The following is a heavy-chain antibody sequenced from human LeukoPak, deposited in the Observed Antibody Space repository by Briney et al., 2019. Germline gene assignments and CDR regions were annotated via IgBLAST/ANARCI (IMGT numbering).Heavy chain of an antibody. V-gene: IGHV4-39*06. D-gene: IGHD3-10*01. CDR1: GGSITSSSHY. CDR3: ARGSTMVRGVNLFDY. J-gene: IGHJ4*02. CDR2: INHSGST. Sequence: PSETLSLTCTVSGGSITSSSHYWGWIRQPPGKGLEWIGEINHSGSTNYNPSLKSRVTISVDTSKNQFPLKLSSVTAADTAVYYCARGSTMVRGVNLFDYWGQGTLVTVSS.